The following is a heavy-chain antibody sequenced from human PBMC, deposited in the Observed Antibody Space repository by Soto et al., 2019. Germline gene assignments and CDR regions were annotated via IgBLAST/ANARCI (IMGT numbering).Heavy chain of an antibody. V-gene: IGHV1-18*01. J-gene: IGHJ4*02. CDR3: ARSSSWYQFSFFDY. Sequence: QVQLVQSGAEVKKPGASVKVSCKASGYSFITYGISWLRQAPGQGLEWMGWISPYNGNTNYEEKVMGSVTMTTDTSTSTAYMELTSLTSDDTAVYYCARSSSWYQFSFFDYWGQGTLVTVSS. D-gene: IGHD6-13*01. CDR2: ISPYNGNT. CDR1: GYSFITYG.